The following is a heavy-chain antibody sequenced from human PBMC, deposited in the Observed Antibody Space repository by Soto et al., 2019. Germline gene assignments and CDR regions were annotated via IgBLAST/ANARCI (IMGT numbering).Heavy chain of an antibody. CDR1: GHSISSSSYY. Sequence: SDSLSLTGTVPGHSISSSSYYWNWIRQPPGKGLEWIGSIYYSGSTYYNPSLKSRVTISVDTSKNQFSLKLSSVTAADTAVYYCARRLYYDSSGFEGGGMDVWGQGTTVT. D-gene: IGHD3-22*01. J-gene: IGHJ6*02. V-gene: IGHV4-39*01. CDR3: ARRLYYDSSGFEGGGMDV. CDR2: IYYSGST.